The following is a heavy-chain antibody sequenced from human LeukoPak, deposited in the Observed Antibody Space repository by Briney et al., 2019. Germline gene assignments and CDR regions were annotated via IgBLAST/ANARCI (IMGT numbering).Heavy chain of an antibody. Sequence: SETLSLTCTVSGGSISSSSYYWGWIRQPPGKGLEWIGSIYYSGSTYYNPSLKSRVTISVDTSKNQFSLKLSSVTAADTAVYYCARVAEQQLQYWGQGTLVTASS. D-gene: IGHD6-13*01. CDR3: ARVAEQQLQY. CDR1: GGSISSSSYY. J-gene: IGHJ4*02. CDR2: IYYSGST. V-gene: IGHV4-39*07.